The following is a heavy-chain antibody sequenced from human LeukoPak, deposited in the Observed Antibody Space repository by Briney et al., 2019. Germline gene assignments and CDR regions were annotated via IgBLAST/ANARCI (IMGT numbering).Heavy chain of an antibody. CDR1: GGTFSSYA. Sequence: SVKVSCKASGGTFSSYAISWVRQAPGQGLEWIGGIIPIFGTANYAQKFQGRVTITADESTSTAYMELSSLRSEDTAVYYCARIMDYYDSSGTGFAFDIWGQGTMVTVSS. CDR2: IIPIFGTA. D-gene: IGHD3-22*01. CDR3: ARIMDYYDSSGTGFAFDI. V-gene: IGHV1-69*13. J-gene: IGHJ3*02.